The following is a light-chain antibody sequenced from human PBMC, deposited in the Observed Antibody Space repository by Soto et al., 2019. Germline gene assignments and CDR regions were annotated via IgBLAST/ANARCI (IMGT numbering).Light chain of an antibody. V-gene: IGLV1-44*01. CDR3: AAWDDGLNGRGV. CDR2: TNN. Sequence: QSVLTQPPSASGTPGQRVTISCSGSTSNIGNNVVNWYQQRPGTAPKLLISTNNQRPSGVPDRFSGSKSGTSASLTITGLRSDDEADYYCAAWDDGLNGRGVFGGGTKLTVL. CDR1: TSNIGNNV. J-gene: IGLJ3*02.